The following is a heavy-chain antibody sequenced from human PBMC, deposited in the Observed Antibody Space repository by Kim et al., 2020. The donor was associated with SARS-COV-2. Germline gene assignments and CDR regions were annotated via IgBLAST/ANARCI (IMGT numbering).Heavy chain of an antibody. J-gene: IGHJ3*02. D-gene: IGHD6-13*01. CDR3: ARQRQAAAGLQDAFDI. CDR2: IYYSGST. V-gene: IGHV4-59*08. CDR1: GGSISSYY. Sequence: SETLSLTCTVSGGSISSYYWSWIRQPPGKGLEWIGYIYYSGSTNYNPSLKSRVTISVDTSKNQFSLKLSSVTAADTAVYYCARQRQAAAGLQDAFDIWGQGTMVTVSS.